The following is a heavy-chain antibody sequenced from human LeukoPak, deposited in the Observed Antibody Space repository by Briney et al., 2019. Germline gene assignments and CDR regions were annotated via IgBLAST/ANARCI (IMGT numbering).Heavy chain of an antibody. CDR2: INPNSGGT. V-gene: IGHV1-2*02. D-gene: IGHD3-22*01. J-gene: IGHJ4*02. CDR1: GYTFTGYY. Sequence: ASVKVSCKASGYTFTGYYMHWVRQAPGQGDEWMGWINPNSGGTNYAQKFQGRVTMTRDTSISTACMELSRLRSDDTAVYYCARGGGSSGYYYAFDYWGQGTLVTVSS. CDR3: ARGGGSSGYYYAFDY.